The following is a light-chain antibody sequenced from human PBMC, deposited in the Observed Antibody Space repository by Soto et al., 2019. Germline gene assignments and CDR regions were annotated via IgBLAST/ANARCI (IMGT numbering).Light chain of an antibody. J-gene: IGKJ3*01. V-gene: IGKV3-20*01. CDR2: GSS. CDR3: QHDGTSPGFT. Sequence: EIVLTQSPGTLSLSPGERATLSCRASQSVAGLFLAWYQQKPGQAPRLLIEGSSNRATGIPERFSGSRSGTEFTLTISRLEPDDFAVYYCQHDGTSPGFTFGPGTKVDI. CDR1: QSVAGLF.